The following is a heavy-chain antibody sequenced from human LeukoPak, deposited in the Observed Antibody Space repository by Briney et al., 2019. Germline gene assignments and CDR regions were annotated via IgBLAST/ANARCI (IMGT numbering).Heavy chain of an antibody. CDR3: GRGDGSGRPSDK. V-gene: IGHV3-53*01. J-gene: IGHJ4*02. D-gene: IGHD6-19*01. CDR2: MYSGGST. CDR1: GFPVSSNF. Sequence: GGSLRLSCAVSGFPVSSNFMSWVRQAPGKGLQSVSIMYSGGSTDYADSARGRFSISTDSSQNTVSMQMKSLRVEDAAVLYCGRGDGSGRPSDKWGQGTLVTVSS.